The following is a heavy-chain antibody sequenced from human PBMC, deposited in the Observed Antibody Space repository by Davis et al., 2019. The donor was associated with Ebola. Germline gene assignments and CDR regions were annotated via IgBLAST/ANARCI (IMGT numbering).Heavy chain of an antibody. J-gene: IGHJ4*02. D-gene: IGHD2-15*01. Sequence: SVKVSCKASGGTFSSYAISWVRQAPGQGLEWMGRIIPILGIANYAQKFQGRVTITADESTSTAYMELSSLRSEDTAVYYCACGGSWNYFDYWGQGTLVTVSS. V-gene: IGHV1-69*04. CDR1: GGTFSSYA. CDR3: ACGGSWNYFDY. CDR2: IIPILGIA.